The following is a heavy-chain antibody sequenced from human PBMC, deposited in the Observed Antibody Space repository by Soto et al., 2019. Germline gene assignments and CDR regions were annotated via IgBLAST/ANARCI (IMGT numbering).Heavy chain of an antibody. CDR2: ISAYNGNT. J-gene: IGHJ6*02. CDR1: GYTFTSYG. Sequence: ASVKVSCKASGYTFTSYGISWVRQAPGQGLEWMGWISAYNGNTNYAQKLQGRVTMTTDTSTSTAYMELRSLRSDDTAVYYCARGGSYSGSYPWGGYYYHGMDVWGQGTTVTVSS. CDR3: ARGGSYSGSYPWGGYYYHGMDV. D-gene: IGHD1-26*01. V-gene: IGHV1-18*01.